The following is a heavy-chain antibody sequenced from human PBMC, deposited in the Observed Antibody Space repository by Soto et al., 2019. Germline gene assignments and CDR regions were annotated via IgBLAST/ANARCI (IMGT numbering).Heavy chain of an antibody. CDR3: AKDDSGRISVFDY. Sequence: GGSLRPSSAASGFTFRSYWMSWVRQAPGKGLEWVANIKQDGSEKYYVDSVKGRFTISRDNAKNSLYLQMNSLRAEDTAVYYCAKDDSGRISVFDYWGQGTLVTVSS. CDR2: IKQDGSEK. V-gene: IGHV3-7*03. D-gene: IGHD1-26*01. CDR1: GFTFRSYW. J-gene: IGHJ4*02.